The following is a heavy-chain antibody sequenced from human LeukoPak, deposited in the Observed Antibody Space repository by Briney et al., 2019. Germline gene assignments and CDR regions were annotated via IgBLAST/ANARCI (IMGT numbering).Heavy chain of an antibody. Sequence: ASVKVSCKASGYTFTSYDINWVRQATGQGLEWMGWMNPNSGNTGYAQKFQGRVTMTRNTSINTAYMELSSLRSEDTAVYYCARGLRYFDWFPPGYWGQGTLVTVSS. D-gene: IGHD3-9*01. J-gene: IGHJ4*02. CDR2: MNPNSGNT. V-gene: IGHV1-8*01. CDR3: ARGLRYFDWFPPGY. CDR1: GYTFTSYD.